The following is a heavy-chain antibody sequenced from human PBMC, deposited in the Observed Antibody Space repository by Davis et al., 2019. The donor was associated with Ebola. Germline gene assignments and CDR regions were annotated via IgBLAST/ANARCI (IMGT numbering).Heavy chain of an antibody. CDR2: IYYSGST. CDR1: GGSISSSSYY. CDR3: ARQGRQWLVTH. J-gene: IGHJ4*02. V-gene: IGHV4-39*01. Sequence: PSETLSLTCTVSGGSISSSSYYWGWIRQPPGKGLEWIGSIYYSGSTYYNPSLKSRVTISVDTSKNQFSLKLSSVTAADTAVYYCARQGRQWLVTHWGQGTLVTVSS. D-gene: IGHD6-19*01.